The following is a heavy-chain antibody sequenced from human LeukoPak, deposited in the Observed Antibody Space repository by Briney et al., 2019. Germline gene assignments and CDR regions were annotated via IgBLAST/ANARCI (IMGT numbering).Heavy chain of an antibody. V-gene: IGHV1-18*01. D-gene: IGHD3-10*01. CDR3: ARAGLLLWLGELRRENWFDP. CDR2: ISAYNGNT. Sequence: GASVKVSCKASGYTFTSYGISWVRQAPGQGLEWMGWISAYNGNTNYAQKLQGRVTMTTDTSTSTAYMELRSLRSDDTAVYYCARAGLLLWLGELRRENWFDPWGQGNLVTVSS. CDR1: GYTFTSYG. J-gene: IGHJ5*02.